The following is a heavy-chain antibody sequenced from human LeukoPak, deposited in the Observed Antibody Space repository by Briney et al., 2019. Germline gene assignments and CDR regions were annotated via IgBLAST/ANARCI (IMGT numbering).Heavy chain of an antibody. CDR2: IRYDGSHK. J-gene: IGHJ4*02. Sequence: GGSLRLSCAASGFTFSSYGMHWVRQAPGKGLEWVTFIRYDGSHKYYADSVKGRFTISRDNSKNTLYLEMNSLRAEDTAAYYCATDDYWGQGTLVTVSS. CDR3: ATDDY. V-gene: IGHV3-30*02. CDR1: GFTFSSYG.